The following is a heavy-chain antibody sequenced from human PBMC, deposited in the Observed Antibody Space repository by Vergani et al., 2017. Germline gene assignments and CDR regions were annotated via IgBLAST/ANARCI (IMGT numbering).Heavy chain of an antibody. V-gene: IGHV4-4*03. CDR1: GGSISSDNW. J-gene: IGHJ4*02. Sequence: QVQLQESGPGLVKPPGTLSLTCAVSGGSISSDNWWAWVRQSPGKGLEWIGEISRSGYTNYNPSLQSRVTISLDTSKNKFFLSLTSVTAADTAVYYCARSLIVGPSMALDTGGQGTLVSVSS. CDR3: ARSLIVGPSMALDT. D-gene: IGHD1-26*01. CDR2: ISRSGYT.